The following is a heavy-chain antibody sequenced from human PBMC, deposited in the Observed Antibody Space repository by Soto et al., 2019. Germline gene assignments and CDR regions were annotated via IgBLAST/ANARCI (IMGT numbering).Heavy chain of an antibody. CDR3: VQSRCGGDCLQSYSSHSYYGLDV. CDR2: IYWDDDK. D-gene: IGHD2-21*02. J-gene: IGHJ6*02. V-gene: IGHV2-5*02. CDR1: GFSLSTIGVG. Sequence: QITLKESGPTLVKPTQTLTLTCTFSGFSLSTIGVGVDWIRQPPGKALEWLALIYWDDDKRYSPSLKSRLTVTKDTSKNQVVLTMTNMDPVDTATYYCVQSRCGGDCLQSYSSHSYYGLDVWGQGTTVTVSS.